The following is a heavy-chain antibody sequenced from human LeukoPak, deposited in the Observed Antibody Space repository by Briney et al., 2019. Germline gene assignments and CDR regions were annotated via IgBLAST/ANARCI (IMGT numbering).Heavy chain of an antibody. V-gene: IGHV3-48*04. Sequence: GGSLRLSCTASGFSFSFYSMNWVRQAPGRGLEWVSYISSGGSTIYYADSVKGRFTISRDNAKDSLYLQMNSLRAEDTAVYYCARMGYNYGYRGFDHWGQGTLVTVSS. CDR3: ARMGYNYGYRGFDH. J-gene: IGHJ4*02. D-gene: IGHD5-18*01. CDR1: GFSFSFYS. CDR2: ISSGGSTI.